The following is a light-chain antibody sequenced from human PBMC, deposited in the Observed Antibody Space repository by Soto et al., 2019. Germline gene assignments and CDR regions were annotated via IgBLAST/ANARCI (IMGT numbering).Light chain of an antibody. J-gene: IGKJ1*01. CDR3: QQYNTWPWT. CDR2: GAS. V-gene: IGKV3-15*01. Sequence: EIVMTQSPATLSVSPGERGTLSCRASQSVSSNLAWYQQKPGQAPRLLIYGASTRATGIPARFSGSRSGTEFTLTISSVQSEDFAVYYCQQYNTWPWTFGQGTKVKIK. CDR1: QSVSSN.